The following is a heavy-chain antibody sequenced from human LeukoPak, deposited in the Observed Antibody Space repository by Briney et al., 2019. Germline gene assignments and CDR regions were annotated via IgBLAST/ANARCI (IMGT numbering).Heavy chain of an antibody. D-gene: IGHD3-3*01. V-gene: IGHV4-34*01. J-gene: IGHJ4*02. CDR3: VSLSLRFLEWLSDTADDY. CDR2: INHSGST. Sequence: SETLSLTCAVYGGSFSGYYWSWIRQPPGKGLEWIGEINHSGSTNYNPSLKSRVTISVDTSKNQFSLKLSSVTAADTAVYYCVSLSLRFLEWLSDTADDYWGQGTLVTVSS. CDR1: GGSFSGYY.